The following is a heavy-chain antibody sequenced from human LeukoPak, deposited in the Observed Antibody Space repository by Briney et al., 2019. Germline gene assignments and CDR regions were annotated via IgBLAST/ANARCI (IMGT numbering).Heavy chain of an antibody. Sequence: GASVKVSCKTFGGGFSSFAINWVRQSPGQGLEWMGGIIPISGTTKYAQKFQGRVTITADESTSTAYVELSRLRSDDTAVYYCARVYYDSSGYSADAFDIWGQGTMVTVSS. D-gene: IGHD3-22*01. J-gene: IGHJ3*02. V-gene: IGHV1-69*13. CDR3: ARVYYDSSGYSADAFDI. CDR2: IIPISGTT. CDR1: GGGFSSFA.